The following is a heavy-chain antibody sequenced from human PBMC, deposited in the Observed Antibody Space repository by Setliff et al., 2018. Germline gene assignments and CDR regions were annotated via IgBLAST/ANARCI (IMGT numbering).Heavy chain of an antibody. CDR3: ARVFKVDCAGDGCDCYGARCYYFYMDV. D-gene: IGHD2-21*01. J-gene: IGHJ6*03. V-gene: IGHV4-34*01. CDR2: INHSGST. Sequence: LSLTCAVYGGSFSNYYWSRIRQPPGKGLEWIGEINHSGSTNYNPSLESRVTISVDTSKNQFSLRLSSVAAADTSVYYCARVFKVDCAGDGCDCYGARCYYFYMDVWGKGTTVTVSS. CDR1: GGSFSNYY.